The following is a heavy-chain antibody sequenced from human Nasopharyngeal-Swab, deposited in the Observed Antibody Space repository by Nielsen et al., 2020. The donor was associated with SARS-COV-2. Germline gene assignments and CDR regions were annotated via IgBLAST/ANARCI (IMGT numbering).Heavy chain of an antibody. CDR3: AKFNMIVVVITVFDY. CDR1: GFTFSSYA. J-gene: IGHJ4*02. Sequence: GESLKISCAASGFTFSSYAMSWVRQAPGKGLEWVSAISGSGGSTYYADSVKGRFTISRDNSKNTLYLQMNSLRAEDTAAYYCAKFNMIVVVITVFDYWGQGTLVTVSS. CDR2: ISGSGGST. V-gene: IGHV3-23*01. D-gene: IGHD3-22*01.